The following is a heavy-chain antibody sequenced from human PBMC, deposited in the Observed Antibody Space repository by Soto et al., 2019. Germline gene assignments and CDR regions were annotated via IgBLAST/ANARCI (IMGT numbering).Heavy chain of an antibody. CDR1: GYTFTSYD. V-gene: IGHV1-8*01. CDR2: MNPNSGNT. J-gene: IGHJ5*02. Sequence: QVQLVQSGAEVKKPGASVKVSCKASGYTFTSYDINWVRQATGQGLGYLGWMNPNSGNTAYVQKFQGRVTMTWDTSITTAYMELSSLRSEDTAVYFCARGIKYGAYSRWFDPWGQGTLVTVSS. D-gene: IGHD4-17*01. CDR3: ARGIKYGAYSRWFDP.